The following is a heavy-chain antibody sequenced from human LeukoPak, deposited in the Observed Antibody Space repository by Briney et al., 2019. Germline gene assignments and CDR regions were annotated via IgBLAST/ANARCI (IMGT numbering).Heavy chain of an antibody. D-gene: IGHD3-22*01. CDR3: VRDRLYDVSGYYDF. V-gene: IGHV3-66*01. J-gene: IGHJ4*02. Sequence: PGGSLRLSSEVSGLNVSDNYMSWVRQAPGKGLEWVSVIYSGGSTFYSTSVRARFTISRDKSKNTVYLQMSRLRADDTALYYCVRDRLYDVSGYYDFWGQGTLVSVSS. CDR1: GLNVSDNY. CDR2: IYSGGST.